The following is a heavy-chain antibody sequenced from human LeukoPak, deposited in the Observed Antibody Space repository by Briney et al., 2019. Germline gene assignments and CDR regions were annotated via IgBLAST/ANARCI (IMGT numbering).Heavy chain of an antibody. D-gene: IGHD4-23*01. CDR2: ISGSGGST. J-gene: IGHJ4*02. Sequence: GGTLRLSCAASGFTFSSYGMSWVRQAPGKGLEWVSAISGSGGSTYYADSVKGRFTISRDNSKNTLYLQMNSLRAEGTAVYYCARELRWYRTFDYWGQGTLVTVSS. V-gene: IGHV3-23*01. CDR1: GFTFSSYG. CDR3: ARELRWYRTFDY.